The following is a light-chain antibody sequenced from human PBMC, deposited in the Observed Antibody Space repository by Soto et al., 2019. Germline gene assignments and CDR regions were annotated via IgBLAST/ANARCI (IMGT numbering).Light chain of an antibody. Sequence: DIQMTQSPSSVSASVGDRVTITCRASQGISSWLAWYQQKPGTAPKVLISGASNLHGGVPSRFSGSGSRTDFTLTITHLQSEDFATYYCQHYLNYPITFGQGTRL. CDR3: QHYLNYPIT. CDR2: GAS. V-gene: IGKV1-12*01. J-gene: IGKJ5*01. CDR1: QGISSW.